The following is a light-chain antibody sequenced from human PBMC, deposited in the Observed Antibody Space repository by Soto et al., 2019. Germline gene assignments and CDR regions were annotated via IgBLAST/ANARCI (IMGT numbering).Light chain of an antibody. CDR1: SSDVGGYNY. CDR2: DVA. CDR3: TSYTTSSTYV. Sequence: QSALTQPASVSGSPGQSIAISCTGTSSDVGGYNYVSWYQQHPGKAPKLMLYDVAIRPSGVSDRFSGSKSGNTASLTISGLQAEDEADYYCTSYTTSSTYVFGTGTKVIVL. V-gene: IGLV2-14*01. J-gene: IGLJ1*01.